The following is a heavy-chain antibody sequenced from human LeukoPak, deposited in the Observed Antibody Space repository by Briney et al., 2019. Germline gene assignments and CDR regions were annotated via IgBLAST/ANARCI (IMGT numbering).Heavy chain of an antibody. J-gene: IGHJ5*02. CDR2: INPSGGST. V-gene: IGHV1-46*01. CDR3: ARVLIAAAGWFDP. Sequence: ASVKVSCKASGYTFTSYYMHWVRQAPGQGLEWMGIINPSGGSTSYARKFQGRVTMTRDTSTSTVYMELSSLRSEDTAVYYCARVLIAAAGWFDPWGQGTLVTVSS. D-gene: IGHD6-13*01. CDR1: GYTFTSYY.